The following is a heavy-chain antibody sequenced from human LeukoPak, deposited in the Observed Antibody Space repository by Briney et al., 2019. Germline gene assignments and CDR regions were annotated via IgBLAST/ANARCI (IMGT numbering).Heavy chain of an antibody. V-gene: IGHV4-38-2*01. D-gene: IGHD3-10*01. CDR1: GHPINSAYY. Sequence: SETLSLTCAVSGHPINSAYYGVCIRQPPGMGVEGSWSLYHPDSTYYNPSLESRVTMSVDTSRNQFSLKLSFVTAADTAVYYCARQFDSYFYYYLDVWGTGTTVTVSS. CDR2: LYHPDST. CDR3: ARQFDSYFYYYLDV. J-gene: IGHJ6*03.